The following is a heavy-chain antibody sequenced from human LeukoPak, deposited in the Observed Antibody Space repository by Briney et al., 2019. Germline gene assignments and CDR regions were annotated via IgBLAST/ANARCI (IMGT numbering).Heavy chain of an antibody. CDR3: AGDPGSPFYFGY. J-gene: IGHJ4*02. CDR2: ISGSGGST. Sequence: GGSLRLSCAASAFTFSAYWMHWVRQAPGKGLEWVSAISGSGGSTYYADSVKGRFTISRDNSKNTLYLQMNSLRAEDTAVYYCAGDPGSPFYFGYWGQGTLVTVSS. CDR1: AFTFSAYW. V-gene: IGHV3-23*01. D-gene: IGHD3-10*01.